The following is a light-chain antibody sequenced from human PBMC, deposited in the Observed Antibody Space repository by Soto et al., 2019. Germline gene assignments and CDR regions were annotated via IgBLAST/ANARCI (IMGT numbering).Light chain of an antibody. CDR3: MQGTHWPIT. V-gene: IGKV2-30*02. CDR2: KVS. Sequence: DIVMTQTPLSLSVTPVHPASISCRSNQSLVHSDGIAYFSWFQQRPGRSPRRLIYKVSNRDSGVPARFSGSGSGTDFALKISRVEAEDVGVYYCMQGTHWPITFGQGTRLEIK. J-gene: IGKJ5*01. CDR1: QSLVHSDGIAY.